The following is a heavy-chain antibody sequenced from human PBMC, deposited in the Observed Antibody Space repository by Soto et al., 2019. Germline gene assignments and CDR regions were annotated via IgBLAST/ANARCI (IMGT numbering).Heavy chain of an antibody. CDR3: AKDTYYYDSSGYSFGGMDV. D-gene: IGHD3-22*01. CDR1: GFTFSSYG. CDR2: ISYDGSNK. Sequence: GSLRLSCAASGFTFSSYGMHWVRQAPGKGLEWVAVISYDGSNKYYADSVEGRFTISRDNSKNTLYLQMNSLRAEDTAVYYCAKDTYYYDSSGYSFGGMDVWGQGTTVTVSS. J-gene: IGHJ6*02. V-gene: IGHV3-30*18.